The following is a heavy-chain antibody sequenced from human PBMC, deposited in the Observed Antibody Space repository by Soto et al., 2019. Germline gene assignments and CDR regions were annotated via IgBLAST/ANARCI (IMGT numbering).Heavy chain of an antibody. CDR2: MNAKSGDT. Sequence: HAHLEQSGAEVKRPGDSVKVSCKASGYTFSDFDIKWLRQAAGQGPEWMGWMNAKSGDTFFAQRFQGKFNMTWDTSLSTAYMEVGSLTSDDTAMYYCARGNPFNYAGFDVWGQGTTVAVSS. CDR3: ARGNPFNYAGFDV. J-gene: IGHJ6*02. CDR1: GYTFSDFD. D-gene: IGHD3-16*01. V-gene: IGHV1-8*01.